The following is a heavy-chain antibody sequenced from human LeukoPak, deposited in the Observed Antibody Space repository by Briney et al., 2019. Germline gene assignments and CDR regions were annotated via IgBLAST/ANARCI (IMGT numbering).Heavy chain of an antibody. CDR1: GGSISAYS. Sequence: SETLSLTCTISGGSISAYSWSWIRQPPGKGLEWIGYVFYSGNTNYNPSLKSRVAISVDTSKNRFFLELRSVTSADTAVYYCARDKYNWNENTWFDPWGQGVLVTVSS. J-gene: IGHJ5*02. V-gene: IGHV4-59*01. D-gene: IGHD1-1*01. CDR2: VFYSGNT. CDR3: ARDKYNWNENTWFDP.